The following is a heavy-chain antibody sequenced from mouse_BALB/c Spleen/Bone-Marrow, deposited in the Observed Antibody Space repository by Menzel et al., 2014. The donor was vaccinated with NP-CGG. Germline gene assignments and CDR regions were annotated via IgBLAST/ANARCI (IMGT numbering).Heavy chain of an antibody. CDR2: ISSGSSTI. CDR1: GFTFSSFG. Sequence: DVMLVESGGGLVQPGGSRKLSCAASGFTFSSFGIHWVRQAPGKGLEWVAYISSGSSTIYYADTVKGRFTISRDNPKNTLFLQMTSLRSEDTAMYYCARSGYGDYYAMDYWGQGTSVTVSS. D-gene: IGHD2-10*02. J-gene: IGHJ4*01. V-gene: IGHV5-17*02. CDR3: ARSGYGDYYAMDY.